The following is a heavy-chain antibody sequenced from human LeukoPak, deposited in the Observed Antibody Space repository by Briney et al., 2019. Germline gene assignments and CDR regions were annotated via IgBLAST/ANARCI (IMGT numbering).Heavy chain of an antibody. CDR1: GITFSGYS. D-gene: IGHD6-19*01. CDR2: IYSGGST. V-gene: IGHV3-53*01. J-gene: IGHJ4*02. Sequence: GGSLRLSCVVSGITFSGYSMIWVRQAPGKGLEWVSVIYSGGSTYYADSVKGRFTISRDNSKNTLYLQMNSLRAEDTAVYYCARVSSGWEFDYWGQGTLVTVSS. CDR3: ARVSSGWEFDY.